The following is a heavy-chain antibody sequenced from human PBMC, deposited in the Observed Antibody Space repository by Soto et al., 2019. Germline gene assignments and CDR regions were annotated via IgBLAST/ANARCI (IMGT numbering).Heavy chain of an antibody. Sequence: QVQLVESGGGVVQPGRSLRLSCAASGFTFSSYGMHWVRQAPGKGLEWEAVIWYDGSNKYYADSVKGRFTISRDNSKNTLYLQMNSLRAEDTAVYYCARDHAQITIFGVVTEGFDYWGQGTLVTVSS. J-gene: IGHJ4*02. V-gene: IGHV3-33*01. CDR1: GFTFSSYG. CDR3: ARDHAQITIFGVVTEGFDY. CDR2: IWYDGSNK. D-gene: IGHD3-3*01.